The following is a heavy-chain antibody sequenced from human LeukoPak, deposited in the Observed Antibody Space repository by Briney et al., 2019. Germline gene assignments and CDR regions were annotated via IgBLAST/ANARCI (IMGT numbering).Heavy chain of an antibody. CDR1: GFTFSSYA. J-gene: IGHJ4*02. CDR3: AKDPGPTYYDFWSGYIDY. Sequence: GGSLRLSCAASGFTFSSYAMSWVRQAPGKGLEWVSAISGSGGSTYYADSVKGRFTISRDNSKNTLYLQMNSLRAEDTAVYHCAKDPGPTYYDFWSGYIDYWGQGTLVTVSS. V-gene: IGHV3-23*01. D-gene: IGHD3-3*01. CDR2: ISGSGGST.